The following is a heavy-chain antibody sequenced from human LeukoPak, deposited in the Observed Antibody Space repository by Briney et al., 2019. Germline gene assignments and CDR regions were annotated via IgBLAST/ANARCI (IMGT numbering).Heavy chain of an antibody. V-gene: IGHV1-69*13. CDR1: GGTFSSYA. CDR3: ARGLGATHYYYGMDV. CDR2: IIPIFGTA. D-gene: IGHD1-26*01. Sequence: ASVKVSCKASGGTFSSYAISWVRQAPGQGLEWMGGIIPIFGTANYAQKFQGRVTITADESTSTAYMELSSLRSEDTAVYYCARGLGATHYYYGMDVWGQGTTVTVSS. J-gene: IGHJ6*02.